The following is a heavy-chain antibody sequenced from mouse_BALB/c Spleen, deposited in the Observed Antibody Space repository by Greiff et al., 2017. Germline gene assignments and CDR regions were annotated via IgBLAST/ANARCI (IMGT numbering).Heavy chain of an antibody. CDR1: GFSLTSYG. J-gene: IGHJ3*01. CDR3: ARDGTTMITTYWFAY. Sequence: VKLMESGPGLVAPSQSLSITCTVSGFSLTSYGVHWVRQPPGKGLEWLGVIWAGGSTNYNSALMSRLSISKDNSKSQVFLKMNSLQTDDTAMYYCARDGTTMITTYWFAYWGQGTLVTVSA. D-gene: IGHD2-4*01. V-gene: IGHV2-9*02. CDR2: IWAGGST.